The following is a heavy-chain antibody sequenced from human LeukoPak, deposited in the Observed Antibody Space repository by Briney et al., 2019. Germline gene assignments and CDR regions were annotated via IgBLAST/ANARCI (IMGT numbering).Heavy chain of an antibody. J-gene: IGHJ4*02. V-gene: IGHV1-2*02. D-gene: IGHD1-26*01. CDR3: ARDSGSYDFDY. CDR1: GYIFTDYY. CDR2: INPNSGGT. Sequence: ASVKVSCKTSGYIFTDYYIHWIRHAPGQGLEWMGWINPNSGGTNYAQKFQGRVTMTRDTSISTAYMELSRLRSEDTAVYYCARDSGSYDFDYWGQGTLVTVSS.